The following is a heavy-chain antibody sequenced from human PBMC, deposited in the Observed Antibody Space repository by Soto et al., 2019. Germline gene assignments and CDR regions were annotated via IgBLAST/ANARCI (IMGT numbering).Heavy chain of an antibody. CDR3: ATYDSGGKFDF. V-gene: IGHV4-59*01. CDR1: GGSFSSFY. J-gene: IGHJ4*02. D-gene: IGHD3-22*01. CDR2: VYYSGTT. Sequence: SETLSLTCTVSGGSFSSFYWSWIRQPPGKGLEWIGYVYYSGTTNYNPSLKGRVSISVDTSKNQFSLKLTSVTAADTAVYYCATYDSGGKFDFWGLGTLVTVS.